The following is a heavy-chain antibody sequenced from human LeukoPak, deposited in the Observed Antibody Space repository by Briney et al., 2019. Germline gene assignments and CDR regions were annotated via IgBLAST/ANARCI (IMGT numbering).Heavy chain of an antibody. Sequence: SETLSLTCTVSGGSISSGDYYWSWIRQPPGKGLEWIGYIYYSGSTYYNPSLKSRVTISVDTSKNQFSLKLSSVTAADTAVYYCARTTGPLVDWFDPWGQGTLVTVSS. CDR3: ARTTGPLVDWFDP. CDR2: IYYSGST. D-gene: IGHD1-14*01. J-gene: IGHJ5*02. CDR1: GGSISSGDYY. V-gene: IGHV4-30-4*01.